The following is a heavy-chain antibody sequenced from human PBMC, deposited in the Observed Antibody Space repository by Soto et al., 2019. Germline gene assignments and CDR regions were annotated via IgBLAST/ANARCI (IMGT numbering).Heavy chain of an antibody. CDR2: IYYSGST. J-gene: IGHJ6*03. Sequence: SETLSLTCAVYGGSFSGYYWGWIRQPPGKGLEWIGSIYYSGSTYYNPSLKSRVTISVDTSKNQFSLKLSSVTAADTAVYYCARHRHGSGSYYFILGNYMDVWGKGTTVTVSS. CDR3: ARHRHGSGSYYFILGNYMDV. V-gene: IGHV4-39*01. CDR1: GGSFSGYY. D-gene: IGHD3-10*01.